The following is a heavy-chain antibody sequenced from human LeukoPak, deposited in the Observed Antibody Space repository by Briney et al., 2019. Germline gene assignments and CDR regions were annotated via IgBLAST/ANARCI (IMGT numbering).Heavy chain of an antibody. CDR2: ISGSGGST. CDR3: AKPGDYYYDSSGYYYPYYGMDV. Sequence: PGGSLRLSCAASGFTVSRTYMTWVRQAPGKGLEWVSAISGSGGSTYYADSVKGRFTISRDNSKNTLYLQMNSLRAEDTAVYYCAKPGDYYYDSSGYYYPYYGMDVWGQGTTVTVSS. J-gene: IGHJ6*02. D-gene: IGHD3-22*01. CDR1: GFTVSRTY. V-gene: IGHV3-23*01.